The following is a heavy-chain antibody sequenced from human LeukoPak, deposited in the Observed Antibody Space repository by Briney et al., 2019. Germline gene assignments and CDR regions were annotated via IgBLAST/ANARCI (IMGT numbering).Heavy chain of an antibody. CDR1: GFTFSTYG. CDR2: VRYDGSKK. Sequence: GGSLRLSCAASGFTFSTYGMHWVRQAPGKGLEWVAFVRYDGSKKYYTNSVKGRFTISRDNSKNTLYLQMNSLRAEDTAVYYCVKVDTWGQGTLVTVSS. D-gene: IGHD5-18*01. J-gene: IGHJ4*02. V-gene: IGHV3-30*02. CDR3: VKVDT.